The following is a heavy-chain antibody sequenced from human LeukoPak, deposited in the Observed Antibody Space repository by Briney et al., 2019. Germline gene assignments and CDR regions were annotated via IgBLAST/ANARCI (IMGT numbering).Heavy chain of an antibody. Sequence: ASVKVSYKASGYTFTSYDINWVRQATGQELGWMGWMNPNSGNTGYAQKFQGRVTMTRNTSISTAYMELSSLRSEDTAVYYCARAKNLRYFDWLHTMNYWYFDLWGRGTLVTVSS. V-gene: IGHV1-8*01. D-gene: IGHD3-9*01. CDR2: MNPNSGNT. CDR3: ARAKNLRYFDWLHTMNYWYFDL. CDR1: GYTFTSYD. J-gene: IGHJ2*01.